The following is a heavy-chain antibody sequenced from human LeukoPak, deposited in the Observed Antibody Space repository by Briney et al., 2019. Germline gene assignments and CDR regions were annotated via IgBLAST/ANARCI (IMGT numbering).Heavy chain of an antibody. D-gene: IGHD3-22*01. CDR1: GYTFTSYY. CDR3: ARVGLNDYYDSSGYFDY. CDR2: INPSGGST. Sequence: GASVKVSCKASGYTFTSYYMHWVRQAPGQGLEWMGIINPSGGSTSYAQKFQGRVTMTRDTSTSTVYMELSSLRSEDTAVYYCARVGLNDYYDSSGYFDYWGQGTLVTVSS. V-gene: IGHV1-46*01. J-gene: IGHJ4*02.